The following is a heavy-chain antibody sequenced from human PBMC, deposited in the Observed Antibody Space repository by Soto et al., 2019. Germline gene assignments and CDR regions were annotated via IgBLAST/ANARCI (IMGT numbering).Heavy chain of an antibody. Sequence: PSETLSLTCAVSGGSISGGGYSWSWIRQPPGKGLEWIGYIYHSGSTYYNPSLKSRVTISVDRSKNQFSLKLRSVTAADTAVYYCARNDFWRGRYGMDVWGQGTTVTVSS. J-gene: IGHJ6*02. CDR2: IYHSGST. CDR3: ARNDFWRGRYGMDV. D-gene: IGHD3-3*01. V-gene: IGHV4-30-2*01. CDR1: GGSISGGGYS.